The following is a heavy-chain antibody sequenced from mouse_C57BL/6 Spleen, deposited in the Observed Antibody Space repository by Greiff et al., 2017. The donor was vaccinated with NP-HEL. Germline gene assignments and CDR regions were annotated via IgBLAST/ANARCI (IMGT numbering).Heavy chain of an antibody. J-gene: IGHJ2*01. CDR2: IRNKANNHAT. Sequence: DVQLQESGGGLVQPGGSMKLSCAASGFTFSDAWMDWVRQSPEKGLEWVAEIRNKANNHATYYAESVKGRFTISRDDSKSSVYLQMNSLRAEDTGIYYCTRGTTVVAFDYWGQGTTLTVSS. CDR1: GFTFSDAW. CDR3: TRGTTVVAFDY. D-gene: IGHD1-1*01. V-gene: IGHV6-6*01.